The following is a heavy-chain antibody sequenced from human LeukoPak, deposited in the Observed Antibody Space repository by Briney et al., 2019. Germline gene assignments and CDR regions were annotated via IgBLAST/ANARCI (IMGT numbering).Heavy chain of an antibody. CDR3: ARGLSGMATSPPDY. CDR1: GFTFDDYG. Sequence: GGSLRLSCAASGFTFDDYGMSWVRQAPGKGLEWVSGINWNGGSTGYADSVKGRFTISRDNAKNSLYLQMNSLRAEDTALYYCARGLSGMATSPPDYWGQGTLVTVSS. CDR2: INWNGGST. D-gene: IGHD5-24*01. J-gene: IGHJ4*02. V-gene: IGHV3-20*04.